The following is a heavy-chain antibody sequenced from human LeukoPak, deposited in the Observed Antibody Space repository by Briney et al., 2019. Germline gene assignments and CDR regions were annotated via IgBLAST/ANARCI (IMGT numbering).Heavy chain of an antibody. CDR3: ARAEDSSGYDYYFDY. V-gene: IGHV4-34*01. J-gene: IGHJ4*02. CDR1: GGSFSGYY. D-gene: IGHD3-22*01. Sequence: SETLSLTCAVYGGSFSGYYWSWIRQPPGKGLEWIGEINHSGSTNYNPSLKSRVTISVDKSKNQFSLKLSSVTAADTAVYYCARAEDSSGYDYYFDYWGQGTLVTVSS. CDR2: INHSGST.